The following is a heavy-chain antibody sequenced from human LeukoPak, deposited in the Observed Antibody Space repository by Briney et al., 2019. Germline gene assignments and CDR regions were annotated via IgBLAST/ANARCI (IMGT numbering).Heavy chain of an antibody. D-gene: IGHD6-19*01. CDR2: ISSGSNYI. CDR3: ARDAGSGWSSFDY. CDR1: GFTFSNYN. J-gene: IGHJ4*02. Sequence: PGGSLRLSCAASGFTFSNYNMNWVRQAPGKGLEWVSSISSGSNYIYYADSVKGRFTISRDNAKNSLYLQMNSLRADDAAVYYCARDAGSGWSSFDYWGQGTLVTVSS. V-gene: IGHV3-21*01.